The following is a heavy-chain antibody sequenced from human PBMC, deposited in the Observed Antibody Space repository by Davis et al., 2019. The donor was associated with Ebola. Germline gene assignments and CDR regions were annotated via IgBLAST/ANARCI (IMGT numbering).Heavy chain of an antibody. CDR1: GGSISSYY. CDR2: IYYSGST. Sequence: SETLSLTCTVSGGSISSYYWSWIRQPPGKGLEWIGYIYYSGSTNYNPSLKSRVTISVDTSKNQFSLKLSSVTAADTAVYYCAREVTFYFDYWGQGTLVTVSS. V-gene: IGHV4-59*01. D-gene: IGHD2-21*02. J-gene: IGHJ4*02. CDR3: AREVTFYFDY.